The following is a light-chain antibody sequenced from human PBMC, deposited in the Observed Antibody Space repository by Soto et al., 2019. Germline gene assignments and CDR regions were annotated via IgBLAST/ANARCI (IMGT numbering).Light chain of an antibody. CDR3: QQYGSSGT. J-gene: IGKJ1*01. V-gene: IGKV3-20*01. CDR1: QSVSNNY. CDR2: GAS. Sequence: EILLTQSPGTLSLSPGERATLSCRASQSVSNNYLAWYKQKPGQAPRLLIYGASNRATGIPDRLSGSGSGTEFTLTISRMEPDDFAVYYCQQYGSSGTFGQGTKVDIK.